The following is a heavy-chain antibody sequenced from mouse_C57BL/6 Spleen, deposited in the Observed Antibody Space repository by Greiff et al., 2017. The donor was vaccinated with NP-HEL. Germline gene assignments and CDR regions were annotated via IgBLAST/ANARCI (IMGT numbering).Heavy chain of an antibody. Sequence: QVQLQQSGAELARPGASVKLSCKASGYTFTSYGISWVKQRTGQGLEWIGEIYPRSGNTYYNEKFKGKATLTADKSSSTAYMELRRLTSEDSAVYFCARDGYGSSYGAYWGQGTLVTVSA. CDR1: GYTFTSYG. CDR2: IYPRSGNT. V-gene: IGHV1-81*01. D-gene: IGHD1-1*01. J-gene: IGHJ3*01. CDR3: ARDGYGSSYGAY.